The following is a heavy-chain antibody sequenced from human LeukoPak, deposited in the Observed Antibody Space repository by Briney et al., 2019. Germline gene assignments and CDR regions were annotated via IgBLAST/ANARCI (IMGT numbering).Heavy chain of an antibody. J-gene: IGHJ4*02. CDR2: INPSGGST. CDR1: GYTFTNYY. CDR3: ARVSYDSSGYYPLDY. Sequence: ASVKVSCKASGYTFTNYYMHWVRQAPGQGLEWMGIINPSGGSTSYAQKFQGRVTMTRDTSTSTVYVELSSLRSEDTAIYYCARVSYDSSGYYPLDYWGQGTLVTVSS. D-gene: IGHD3-22*01. V-gene: IGHV1-46*01.